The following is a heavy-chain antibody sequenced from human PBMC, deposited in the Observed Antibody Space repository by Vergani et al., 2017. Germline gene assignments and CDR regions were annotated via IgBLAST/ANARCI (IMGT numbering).Heavy chain of an antibody. Sequence: EVQLVESGGGLVQPGGSLRLSCAASGFTFSSYSMNWVRQAPGKGLEWVSYISSSSSTIYYADSVKGRFTISRDNAKNSLYLQMNSLRAEDTAVYYCARDVGNCYDSSGPNIDPWGQGTLVTVSS. J-gene: IGHJ5*02. CDR1: GFTFSSYS. D-gene: IGHD3-22*01. V-gene: IGHV3-48*04. CDR3: ARDVGNCYDSSGPNIDP. CDR2: ISSSSSTI.